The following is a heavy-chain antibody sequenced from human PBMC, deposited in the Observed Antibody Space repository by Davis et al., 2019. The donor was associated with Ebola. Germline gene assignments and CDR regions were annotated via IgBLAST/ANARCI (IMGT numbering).Heavy chain of an antibody. J-gene: IGHJ6*02. V-gene: IGHV4-34*01. CDR3: ARGHLYSSSWQYYYYGMDV. CDR2: INHSGST. CDR1: GGSFSGYY. D-gene: IGHD6-13*01. Sequence: SETLSLTCAVYGGSFSGYYWSWIRQPPGKGLEWIGEINHSGSTNYNPSLKSRVTISVDTSKNQFSLKLSSVTAADTAVYYCARGHLYSSSWQYYYYGMDVWGQGTMVTVSS.